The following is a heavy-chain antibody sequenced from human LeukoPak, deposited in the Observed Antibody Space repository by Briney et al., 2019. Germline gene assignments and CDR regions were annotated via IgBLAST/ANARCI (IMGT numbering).Heavy chain of an antibody. Sequence: PSETLSLTCTVSGDSVSNGNYYWSWLRQPPGKALEWIGYIYYTGKTHYNPSLEGRVTILVDTSRNHFSVKLSSVTAADTAVYYCARSQNYYGSGDYWSQGTLVTVSS. CDR3: ARSQNYYGSGDY. CDR1: GDSVSNGNYY. D-gene: IGHD3-10*01. J-gene: IGHJ4*02. V-gene: IGHV4-61*03. CDR2: IYYTGKT.